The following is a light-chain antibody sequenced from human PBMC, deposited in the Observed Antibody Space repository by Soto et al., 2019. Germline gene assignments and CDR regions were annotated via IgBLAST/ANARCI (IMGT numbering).Light chain of an antibody. J-gene: IGKJ5*01. CDR2: GAS. CDR3: RQYNNWPIT. Sequence: EIVMTQSPATLSVSPGERATLSCRASQYIISNLAWYQQKAGQAPRLLIYGASTRATGIPARFSGSGSGTEFTLTISSLQSEDFEVYYCRQYNNWPITFGQGTRLEIK. V-gene: IGKV3-15*01. CDR1: QYIISN.